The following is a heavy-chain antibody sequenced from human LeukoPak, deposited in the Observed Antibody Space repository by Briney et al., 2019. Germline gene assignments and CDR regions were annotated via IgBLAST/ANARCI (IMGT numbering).Heavy chain of an antibody. CDR3: ARAPYSSGGSTNYYYYYYMDV. V-gene: IGHV1-69*01. D-gene: IGHD6-19*01. J-gene: IGHJ6*03. CDR1: GGTFSSYA. CDR2: IIPIFGTA. Sequence: SVKVSCKASGGTFSSYAISWVRLAPGQGLEWMGGIIPIFGTANYAQKFQGRVTITADEFTSTAYMELSSLRSEDTAVYYCARAPYSSGGSTNYYYYYYMDVWGIGTTVTVSS.